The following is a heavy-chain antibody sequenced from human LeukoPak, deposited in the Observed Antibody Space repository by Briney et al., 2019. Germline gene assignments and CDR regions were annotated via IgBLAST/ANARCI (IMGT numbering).Heavy chain of an antibody. CDR1: GFTFSVYY. J-gene: IGHJ4*02. CDR2: ISSSSSYT. CDR3: AAGTAADY. D-gene: IGHD6-13*01. V-gene: IGHV3-11*03. Sequence: GGSLRLSCAASGFTFSVYYMSWIRQAPGKGLEWISYISSSSSYTDYADSVKGRFTISRDNAQNALFLQMNSLRVEDTAVYYCAAGTAADYWGQGTLVTVSS.